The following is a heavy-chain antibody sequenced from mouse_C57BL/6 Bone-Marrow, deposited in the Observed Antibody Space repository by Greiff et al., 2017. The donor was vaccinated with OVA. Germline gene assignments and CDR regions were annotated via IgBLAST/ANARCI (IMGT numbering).Heavy chain of an antibody. D-gene: IGHD2-3*01. J-gene: IGHJ2*01. CDR1: GYTFTDYY. V-gene: IGHV1-19*01. CDR3: ARDGYYVDDY. CDR2: INPYNGGT. Sequence: EVQLQQSGPVLVKPGASVKMSCKASGYTFTDYYMNWVKQSHGKSLGWIGVINPYNGGTSYNQKFKGKATLTVDKSSSTAYMELNSLTSEDSAVYYCARDGYYVDDYWGQGTTLTVSS.